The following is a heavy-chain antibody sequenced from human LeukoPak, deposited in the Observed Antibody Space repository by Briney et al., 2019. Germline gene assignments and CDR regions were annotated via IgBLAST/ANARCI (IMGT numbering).Heavy chain of an antibody. CDR2: IYYSGST. CDR1: GGSISSGSYY. D-gene: IGHD4-11*01. Sequence: PSQTLSLTCTVSGGSISSGSYYWSWIRQPPGKGLEWIGYIYYSGSTNYNPSLKSRVTISVDTSKNQFSLKLSSVTAADTAVYYCASGGYSYYYFDYWGQGTLVTVSS. CDR3: ASGGYSYYYFDY. V-gene: IGHV4-61*01. J-gene: IGHJ4*02.